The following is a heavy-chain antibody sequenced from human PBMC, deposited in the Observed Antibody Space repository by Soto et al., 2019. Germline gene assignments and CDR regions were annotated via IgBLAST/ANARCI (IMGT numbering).Heavy chain of an antibody. J-gene: IGHJ6*03. CDR2: ISAYNGNT. D-gene: IGHD3-10*01. V-gene: IGHV1-18*01. CDR1: GYTFTSYG. CDR3: ARDWRFGEFPSYYYGSGSYRRQDYYMDV. Sequence: ASVKVSCKASGYTFTSYGISWVRQAPGQGLEWMGWISAYNGNTNYAQKLQGRVTMTTDTSTSTAYMELRSLRSDDTAVYYCARDWRFGEFPSYYYGSGSYRRQDYYMDVWGKGTTVTSP.